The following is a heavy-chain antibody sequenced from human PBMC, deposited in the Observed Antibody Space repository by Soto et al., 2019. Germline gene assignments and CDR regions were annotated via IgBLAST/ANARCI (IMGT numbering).Heavy chain of an antibody. CDR1: GFTFSSYG. V-gene: IGHV3-30*18. CDR3: TKDQDYYGSGSYYNLGY. CDR2: ISYDGSNK. D-gene: IGHD3-10*01. J-gene: IGHJ4*02. Sequence: GGSLRLSCAASGFTFSSYGMHWVRQAPGKGLEWVAVISYDGSNKYYADSVKGRFTISRDNSKNTLYLQMNSLRAEDTAVYYCTKDQDYYGSGSYYNLGYWGQGTVVTGSS.